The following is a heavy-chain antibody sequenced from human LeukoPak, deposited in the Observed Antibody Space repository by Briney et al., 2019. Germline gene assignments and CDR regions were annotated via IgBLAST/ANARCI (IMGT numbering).Heavy chain of an antibody. CDR2: ISSSGSTI. V-gene: IGHV3-48*04. CDR3: ARVTDYDSSGYGLDY. Sequence: GGSLRLSCAASGFSFITYNMNWVRQAPGKGLEWVSYISSSGSTIYYADSVKGRFTISRDNAKNSLYLQMNSLRAEDTAVYYCARVTDYDSSGYGLDYWGQGTLVTVSS. J-gene: IGHJ4*02. CDR1: GFSFITYN. D-gene: IGHD3-22*01.